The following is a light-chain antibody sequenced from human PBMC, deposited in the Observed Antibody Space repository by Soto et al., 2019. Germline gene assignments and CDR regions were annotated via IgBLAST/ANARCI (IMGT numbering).Light chain of an antibody. CDR3: SSYTSTSTLV. V-gene: IGLV2-14*01. J-gene: IGLJ2*01. CDR1: TSDVGGYNY. Sequence: QSVLTQPASVSGSPGQSITISCTGTTSDVGGYNYVSWYQQHPGKAPKLMIYEVTDRPSGVSNRFSGSKSGITASLTISGLQAEDEADYYCSSYTSTSTLVFGGGTKVTVL. CDR2: EVT.